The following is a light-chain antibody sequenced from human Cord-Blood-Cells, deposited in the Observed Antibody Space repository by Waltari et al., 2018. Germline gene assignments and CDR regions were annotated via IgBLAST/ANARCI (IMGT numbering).Light chain of an antibody. Sequence: SALTQPASVSGSPGQSLTISITGTSSDVGGYNYVSWYQQHPGKAPKLMIYDVSNRPSGVSIRFSGSKSGNTASLTISGLQAEDEADYYCSSYTSSSTRVFGGGTKLTVL. CDR1: SSDVGGYNY. CDR3: SSYTSSSTRV. CDR2: DVS. J-gene: IGLJ3*02. V-gene: IGLV2-14*03.